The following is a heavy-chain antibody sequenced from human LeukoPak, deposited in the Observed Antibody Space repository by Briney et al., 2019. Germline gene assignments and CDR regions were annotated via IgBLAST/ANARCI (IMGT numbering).Heavy chain of an antibody. CDR2: IYYSGST. D-gene: IGHD3-22*01. Sequence: SETLSLTCTVSGVSISSGGYYWSWIRPHPGKGLEWIGYIYYSGSTYYNPSLKSRVTISVDTSKNQFSLKLTSVTAADTAVYYCARVEYDSSGYIDSWGQGALVTVSS. V-gene: IGHV4-31*03. CDR3: ARVEYDSSGYIDS. J-gene: IGHJ4*02. CDR1: GVSISSGGYY.